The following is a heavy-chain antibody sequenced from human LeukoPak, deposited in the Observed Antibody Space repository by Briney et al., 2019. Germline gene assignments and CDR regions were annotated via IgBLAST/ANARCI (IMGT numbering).Heavy chain of an antibody. CDR3: AKDGPATTVTTWGKNWFDP. Sequence: GGSLRLSCAASGFTFSSYAMSWVRQAPRKGLEWVSAISGSGGSTYYADSVKGRFTVSRDNSKNTLYLQMNSLRAEDTAVYYCAKDGPATTVTTWGKNWFDPWGQGTLVTVSS. D-gene: IGHD4-17*01. CDR2: ISGSGGST. CDR1: GFTFSSYA. V-gene: IGHV3-23*01. J-gene: IGHJ5*02.